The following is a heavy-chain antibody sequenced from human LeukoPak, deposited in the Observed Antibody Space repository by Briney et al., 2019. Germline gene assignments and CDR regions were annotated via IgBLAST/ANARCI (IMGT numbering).Heavy chain of an antibody. CDR3: AGSTVTTSSIDY. V-gene: IGHV4-30-2*01. J-gene: IGHJ4*02. D-gene: IGHD4-17*01. Sequence: SETLSLTCAVSGGSISSGGYSWSWIRQPPGKGLEWIGYIYHSGSTYYNPSLKSRVTISVDRSKNQFSLKLSSVTAADTAVYYCAGSTVTTSSIDYWGQGTLVTVSS. CDR2: IYHSGST. CDR1: GGSISSGGYS.